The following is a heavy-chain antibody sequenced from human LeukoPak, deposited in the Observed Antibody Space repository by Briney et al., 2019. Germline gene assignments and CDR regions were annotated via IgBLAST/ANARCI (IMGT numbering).Heavy chain of an antibody. Sequence: SETLSLTCTVSGGSISSYYWSWIRQPPGKGLEWIGYIYTSGSTNYNPSLKSRVTISVDTSKNQFSLKLSSVTAAETAVYYCASLGYCSSTSCWPENWSDPWGQGTLVTVSS. CDR1: GGSISSYY. J-gene: IGHJ5*02. CDR2: IYTSGST. CDR3: ASLGYCSSTSCWPENWSDP. D-gene: IGHD2-2*01. V-gene: IGHV4-4*09.